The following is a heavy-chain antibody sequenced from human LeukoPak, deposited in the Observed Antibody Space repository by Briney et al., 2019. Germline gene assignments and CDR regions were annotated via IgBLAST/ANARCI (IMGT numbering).Heavy chain of an antibody. Sequence: ASVKVSCKASGYTFTSYGITWVRQAPGQGLEWMGWISAYNGNTNYAQKLQGRVTMTTDTSTSTAYMELRSLRSDDTAVYYCARVVVLMAVAGSTYFDYWGQGTLVTVSS. J-gene: IGHJ4*02. CDR1: GYTFTSYG. D-gene: IGHD6-19*01. CDR2: ISAYNGNT. V-gene: IGHV1-18*01. CDR3: ARVVVLMAVAGSTYFDY.